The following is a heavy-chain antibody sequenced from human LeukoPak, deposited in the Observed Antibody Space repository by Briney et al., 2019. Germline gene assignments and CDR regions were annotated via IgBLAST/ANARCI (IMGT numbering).Heavy chain of an antibody. CDR3: AKPRPSYGNAFDI. CDR1: GFTFDDYT. CDR2: ISWDGGST. D-gene: IGHD4-17*01. Sequence: GRSLRLSCAASGFTFDDYTMHWVRQAPGKGLEWVSLISWDGGSTYYADSVKGRFTISRDNSKNTLYLQMNSLRAEDTAVYYCAKPRPSYGNAFDIWGQGTMVTVSS. J-gene: IGHJ3*02. V-gene: IGHV3-43*01.